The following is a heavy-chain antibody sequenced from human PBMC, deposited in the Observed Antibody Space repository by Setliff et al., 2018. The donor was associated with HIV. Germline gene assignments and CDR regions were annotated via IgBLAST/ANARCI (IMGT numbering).Heavy chain of an antibody. Sequence: SETLSLTCTVSGGSISSYYWSWIRQHPGKGLEWIGYIYYSGSTNYNPSLKSRVTISVDTSKNQFSLKLSSVTAADTAVYYCARNPCSGGSCPDAFDIWGKGTMVT. J-gene: IGHJ3*02. D-gene: IGHD2-15*01. CDR3: ARNPCSGGSCPDAFDI. CDR1: GGSISSYY. V-gene: IGHV4-59*01. CDR2: IYYSGST.